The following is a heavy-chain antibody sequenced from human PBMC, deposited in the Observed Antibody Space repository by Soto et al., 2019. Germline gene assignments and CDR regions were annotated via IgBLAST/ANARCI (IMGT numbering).Heavy chain of an antibody. CDR2: IYYSGST. J-gene: IGHJ6*02. CDR3: ARLGGYCSSTSCYGYYGMDV. Sequence: SETLSLTCTVSGGCISSYYWSWIRQPPGKGLEWIGYIYYSGSTNYNPSLKSRVTISVDTSKNQFSLKVTSVTAADTAMYYCARLGGYCSSTSCYGYYGMDVWGQGTTVTVSS. V-gene: IGHV4-59*08. D-gene: IGHD2-2*01. CDR1: GGCISSYY.